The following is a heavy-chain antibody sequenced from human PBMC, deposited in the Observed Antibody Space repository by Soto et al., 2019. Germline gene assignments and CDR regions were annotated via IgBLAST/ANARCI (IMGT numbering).Heavy chain of an antibody. CDR2: IYYSGST. CDR3: ARDRISGYSYGYGGSDGMDV. CDR1: GGSLSSYY. V-gene: IGHV4-59*01. D-gene: IGHD5-18*01. Sequence: SETLSLTCVVSGGSLSSYYWSWIRQPPGKGLEWIGYIYYSGSTNYNPSLKSRVTISVDTSKNQFSLKLSSVTAADTAVYYCARDRISGYSYGYGGSDGMDVWGQGTTVTVSS. J-gene: IGHJ6*02.